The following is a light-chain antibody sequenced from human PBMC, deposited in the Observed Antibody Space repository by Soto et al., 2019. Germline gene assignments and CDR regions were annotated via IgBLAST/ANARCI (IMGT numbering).Light chain of an antibody. J-gene: IGLJ2*01. CDR1: SSNIGSNT. CDR3: AAWDDSLNGPAVV. CDR2: SNN. Sequence: QSVLTQPPSASGTPGQRVTISCSGSSSNIGSNTVNWYQQLPGTAPKLLIYSNNQRPSGVPDRFSGSKSGTSASLAISGLQPEDEADYYCAAWDDSLNGPAVVFGGGTKLTVL. V-gene: IGLV1-44*01.